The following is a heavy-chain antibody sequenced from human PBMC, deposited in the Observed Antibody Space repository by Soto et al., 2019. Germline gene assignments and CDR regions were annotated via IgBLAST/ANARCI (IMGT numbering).Heavy chain of an antibody. D-gene: IGHD6-19*01. CDR1: RYTVSISG. CDR3: AKDLQFSGWLSAQTFDY. V-gene: IGHV3-23*01. CDR2: ITGSGDST. J-gene: IGHJ4*02. Sequence: HGWCPKLCSAACRYTVSISGVAVVFQNTGKRLECVSSITGSGDSTYYADSVKGRFTISRDKSKSTLYLQMNSLRAEDTAVYYCAKDLQFSGWLSAQTFDYWGQGTQVTVSS.